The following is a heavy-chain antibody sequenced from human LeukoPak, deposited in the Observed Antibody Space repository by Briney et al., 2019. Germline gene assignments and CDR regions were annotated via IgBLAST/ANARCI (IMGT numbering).Heavy chain of an antibody. D-gene: IGHD2-2*01. CDR2: INPNSGGT. Sequence: GASVRVSCKASGYTFTGYYMHWVRQAPGQGLEWMGWINPNSGGTNYAQKFQGRVTMTRDTSISTAYMELSRLRSDDTAVYYCARDNIVVVPAATGYFQHWGQGTLVTVSS. CDR1: GYTFTGYY. J-gene: IGHJ1*01. CDR3: ARDNIVVVPAATGYFQH. V-gene: IGHV1-2*02.